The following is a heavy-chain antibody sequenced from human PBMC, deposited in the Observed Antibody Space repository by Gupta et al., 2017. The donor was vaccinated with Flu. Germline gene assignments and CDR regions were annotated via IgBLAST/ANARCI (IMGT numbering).Heavy chain of an antibody. CDR2: IIPLYGIP. J-gene: IGHJ5*02. CDR3: TRGKPDGGFDP. D-gene: IGHD3-3*01. Sequence: RWVRQAPGQGLEWVGAIIPLYGIPNYARKFQGRVTITADTSSSTSYMELSSLKVDDTAVYYCTRGKPDGGFDPWGQGTLVTVSS. V-gene: IGHV1-69*17.